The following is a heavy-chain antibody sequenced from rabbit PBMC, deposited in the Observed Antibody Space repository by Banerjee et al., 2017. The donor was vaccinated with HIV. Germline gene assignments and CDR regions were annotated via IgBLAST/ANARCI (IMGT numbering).Heavy chain of an antibody. V-gene: IGHV1S40*01. J-gene: IGHJ6*01. CDR2: IYTGSGSA. CDR3: ARDATMIDIYGMDL. Sequence: QSLEESGGGLVKPGGTLTLTCKASGIDFSSYYYMCWVRQAPGKGLEWIGCIYTGSGSAYYASWAKGRFTSSKTSSTTVTLQMTSLTAADTATYFCARDATMIDIYGMDLWGPGTLVTVS. D-gene: IGHD2-1*01. CDR1: GIDFSSYYY.